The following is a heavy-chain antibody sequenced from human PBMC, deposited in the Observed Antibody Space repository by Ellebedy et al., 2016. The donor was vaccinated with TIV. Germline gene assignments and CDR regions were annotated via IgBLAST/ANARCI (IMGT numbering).Heavy chain of an antibody. V-gene: IGHV3-48*02. Sequence: GGSLRLXXAASGFTFSSYSMNWVRQAPGKGLEWVSYISSSSSTIYYADSVKGRFTISRDNAKNSLYLQMNSLRDEDTAVYYCAREQYGSGSYYMLVWGQGTLVTVSS. CDR2: ISSSSSTI. D-gene: IGHD3-10*01. J-gene: IGHJ4*02. CDR1: GFTFSSYS. CDR3: AREQYGSGSYYMLV.